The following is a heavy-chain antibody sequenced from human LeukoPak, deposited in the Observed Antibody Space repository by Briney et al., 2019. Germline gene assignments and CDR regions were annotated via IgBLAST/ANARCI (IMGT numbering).Heavy chain of an antibody. CDR1: GYTFTGYY. D-gene: IGHD6-13*01. CDR2: INPNSGGT. V-gene: IGHV1-2*02. CDR3: ARYSSSWFPFDY. Sequence: GASVKVSCRASGYTFTGYYMHWVRQAPGQGLEWMGWINPNSGGTNYAQKFQGRVTMTRDTSISTAYMELSRLRSDDTAVYYCARYSSSWFPFDYWGQGTLVTVSS. J-gene: IGHJ4*02.